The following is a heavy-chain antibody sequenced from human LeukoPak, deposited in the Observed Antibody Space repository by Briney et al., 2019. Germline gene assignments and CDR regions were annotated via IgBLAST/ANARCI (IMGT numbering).Heavy chain of an antibody. Sequence: ASVTVSCKASGGTFSSYAISWVRQAPGQGLEWMGRIIPILGMANYAQKFQGRVTITADKSTSTAYMELSSLRSEDTAVYYCAREYYYDSSGYYSSAPYYYYYYGMDVWGQGTTVTVSS. V-gene: IGHV1-69*04. D-gene: IGHD3-22*01. CDR3: AREYYYDSSGYYSSAPYYYYYYGMDV. CDR2: IIPILGMA. J-gene: IGHJ6*02. CDR1: GGTFSSYA.